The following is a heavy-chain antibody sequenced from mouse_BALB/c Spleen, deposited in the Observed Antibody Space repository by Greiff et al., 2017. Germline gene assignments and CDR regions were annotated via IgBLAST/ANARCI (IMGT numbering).Heavy chain of an antibody. D-gene: IGHD2-14*01. CDR3: ARSTAGVRAWFAY. J-gene: IGHJ3*01. V-gene: IGHV1-7*01. CDR1: GYTFTSYW. CDR2: INPSTGYT. Sequence: VKLVESGAELAKPGASVKMSCKASGYTFTSYWMHWVKQRPGQGLEWIGYINPSTGYTEYNQKFKDKATLTADKSSSTAYMQLSSLTSEDSAVYYCARSTAGVRAWFAYWGQGTLVTVSA.